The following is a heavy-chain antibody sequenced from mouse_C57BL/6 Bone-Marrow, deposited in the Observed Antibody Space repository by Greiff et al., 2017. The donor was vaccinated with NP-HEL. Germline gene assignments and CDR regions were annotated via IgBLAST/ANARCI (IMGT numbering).Heavy chain of an antibody. Sequence: EVQRVESGGGLVQPKGSLKLSCAASGFSFNTYAMNWVRQAPGKGLEWVARIRSKSNNYATYYADSVKDRFTISRDDSESMLYLQMNNLKTEDTAMYYCVRHDYGSNDGYFDVWGTGTTVTVSS. CDR2: IRSKSNNYAT. D-gene: IGHD1-1*01. V-gene: IGHV10-1*01. CDR1: GFSFNTYA. CDR3: VRHDYGSNDGYFDV. J-gene: IGHJ1*03.